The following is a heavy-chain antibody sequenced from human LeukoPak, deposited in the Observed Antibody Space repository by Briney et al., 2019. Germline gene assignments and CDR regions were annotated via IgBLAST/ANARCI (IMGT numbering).Heavy chain of an antibody. CDR2: IVVGSGNT. CDR3: AAAYYDRSGYYLAY. D-gene: IGHD3-22*01. CDR1: GFTFTSSA. V-gene: IGHV1-58*02. J-gene: IGHJ4*02. Sequence: SVKVSCKASGFTFTSSAMQWVRQARGQRLEWIGWIVVGSGNTNYAQKFQERVTITRDMSTSTAYMELSSLRSEDTAVYYCAAAYYDRSGYYLAYWGQGTLVTVSS.